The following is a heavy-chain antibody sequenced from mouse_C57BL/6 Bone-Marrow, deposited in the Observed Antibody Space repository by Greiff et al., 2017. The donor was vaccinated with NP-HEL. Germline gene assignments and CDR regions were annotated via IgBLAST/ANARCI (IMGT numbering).Heavy chain of an antibody. CDR2: INPYNGGT. Sequence: EVQLQQSGPVLVKPGASVKMSCKASGYTFTDYYMNWVKQSHGKSLEWIGVINPYNGGTSYNQKFKGKATLTVDKYSSTAYMELNSLTSEESAVYYCARSHYYGSRTYFDYGGQGTTLTVSS. V-gene: IGHV1-19*01. D-gene: IGHD1-1*01. J-gene: IGHJ2*01. CDR3: ARSHYYGSRTYFDY. CDR1: GYTFTDYY.